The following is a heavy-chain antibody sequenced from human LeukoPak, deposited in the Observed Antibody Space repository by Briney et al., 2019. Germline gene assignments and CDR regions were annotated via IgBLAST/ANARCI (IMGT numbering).Heavy chain of an antibody. CDR2: MNPNSGNT. D-gene: IGHD6-13*01. Sequence: ASVKVSCKASGYTFTNYDINWVRQASGQGLEWMGWMNPNSGNTGSAQKFQGRVTMTSNTSITTAYMELSSLRSEDTAVYYCARGLRREQQLLRAFDYWGQGTPVTVSS. CDR1: GYTFTNYD. CDR3: ARGLRREQQLLRAFDY. J-gene: IGHJ4*02. V-gene: IGHV1-8*01.